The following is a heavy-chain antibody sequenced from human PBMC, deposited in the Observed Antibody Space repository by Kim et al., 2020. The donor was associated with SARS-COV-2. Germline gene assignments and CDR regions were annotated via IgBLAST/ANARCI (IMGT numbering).Heavy chain of an antibody. D-gene: IGHD3-10*01. V-gene: IGHV3-30*04. CDR2: ISYDGSNK. Sequence: GGSLRLSSAASGFTFSSYAMHWVRQAPGKGLEWVAVISYDGSNKYYADSVKGRFTISRDNSKNTLYLQMNSLRAEDTAVYYCARDRWEYYYGSGSYYRDPYLYYGMDDWGQGTTVTVSS. J-gene: IGHJ6*02. CDR3: ARDRWEYYYGSGSYYRDPYLYYGMDD. CDR1: GFTFSSYA.